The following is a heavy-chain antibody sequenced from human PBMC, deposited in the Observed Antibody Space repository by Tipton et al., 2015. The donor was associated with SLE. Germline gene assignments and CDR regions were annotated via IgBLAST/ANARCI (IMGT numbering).Heavy chain of an antibody. D-gene: IGHD1-26*01. Sequence: QLVQSGAEVKKPGASVKVSCKASGYTFTSYGFSWVRQAPGQGLEWMGWISAYNGNTNYAQKLQGRVTMTTDTSTSTAYMELRSLRSDDTAVYYCARAYSGSYYHYYYGMDVWGQGTTVTVSS. J-gene: IGHJ6*02. CDR1: GYTFTSYG. V-gene: IGHV1-18*01. CDR2: ISAYNGNT. CDR3: ARAYSGSYYHYYYGMDV.